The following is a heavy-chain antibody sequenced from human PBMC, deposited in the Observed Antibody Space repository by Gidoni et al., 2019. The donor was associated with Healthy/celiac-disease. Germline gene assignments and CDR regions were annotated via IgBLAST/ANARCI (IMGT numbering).Heavy chain of an antibody. CDR2: VHHSVST. Sequence: VKLQQWGAGLLQPSETLSLTCAVYGGSFSGYYWSWIRQPPGMGLEWIGEVHHSVSTNYNLSLKSRVTISVDTSKNQFSLKLSSVTAADTAVYYCARNVLRYFDLLDPWGQGTLVTVSS. J-gene: IGHJ5*02. D-gene: IGHD3-9*01. CDR1: GGSFSGYY. V-gene: IGHV4-34*01. CDR3: ARNVLRYFDLLDP.